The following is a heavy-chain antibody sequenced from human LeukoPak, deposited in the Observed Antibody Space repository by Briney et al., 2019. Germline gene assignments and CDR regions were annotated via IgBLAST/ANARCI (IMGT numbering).Heavy chain of an antibody. CDR3: ARLTTVLRYFDY. J-gene: IGHJ4*02. D-gene: IGHD4-17*01. V-gene: IGHV4-59*08. Sequence: SETLSLTCSVSGGSISSHYWSWIRQPPGKGLEWIGYMHYSGSANYNPSLKSRVTMSVDTSKNQFSLNLSSVTAADTAVYYCARLTTVLRYFDYWGQGTLVTVSS. CDR1: GGSISSHY. CDR2: MHYSGSA.